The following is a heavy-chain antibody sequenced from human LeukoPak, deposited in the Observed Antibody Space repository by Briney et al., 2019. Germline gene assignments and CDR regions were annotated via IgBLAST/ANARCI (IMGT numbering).Heavy chain of an antibody. CDR3: AKTYYYGSGSYDNWFDP. J-gene: IGHJ5*02. CDR2: ISYDGSDK. V-gene: IGHV3-30*04. CDR1: GFTFSSYA. Sequence: PGGSLRLSCAPSGFTFSSYAMHWVRQAPGKGLERVALISYDGSDKYYADSVKGRFTISRDNSKNTLYLQMNSLRAEDTAVYYCAKTYYYGSGSYDNWFDPWGQGTLVTVSS. D-gene: IGHD3-10*01.